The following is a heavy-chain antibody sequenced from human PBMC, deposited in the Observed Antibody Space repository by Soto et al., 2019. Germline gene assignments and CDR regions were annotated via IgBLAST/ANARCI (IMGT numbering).Heavy chain of an antibody. Sequence: SETLSLTCTVSGGSISSYYWSWIRQPPGKGLEWIGYIYYSGSTNYNPSLKSRVTISVDTSKNQFSLKLSSVTAADTAVYYCARGSFYYDSSGYIYYYYYGMDVWGQGTTVTVSS. D-gene: IGHD3-22*01. V-gene: IGHV4-59*01. CDR2: IYYSGST. J-gene: IGHJ6*02. CDR1: GGSISSYY. CDR3: ARGSFYYDSSGYIYYYYYGMDV.